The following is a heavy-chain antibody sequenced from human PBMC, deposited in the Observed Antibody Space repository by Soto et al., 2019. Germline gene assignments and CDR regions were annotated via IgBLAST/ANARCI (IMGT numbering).Heavy chain of an antibody. CDR1: GGSIRSYY. CDR3: ARQITVNSYYYYGMDV. V-gene: IGHV4-59*01. CDR2: IYYSGDT. J-gene: IGHJ6*02. Sequence: SETLSLTCTVSGGSIRSYYWSWIRQPPGKGLEWIGYIYYSGDTNYNPSLKSRVTISVDTSKNQFSLKLSSVTAADTAVYYCARQITVNSYYYYGMDVWGQGTTVTVSS. D-gene: IGHD4-17*01.